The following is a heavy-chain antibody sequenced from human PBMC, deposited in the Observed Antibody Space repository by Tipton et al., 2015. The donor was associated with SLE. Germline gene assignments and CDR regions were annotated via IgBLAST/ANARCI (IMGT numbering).Heavy chain of an antibody. CDR1: GGSFSDYY. CDR3: ARFMISVGFDY. D-gene: IGHD3-16*01. J-gene: IGHJ4*02. V-gene: IGHV4-34*10. Sequence: GLVKPSETLSLTCAVYGGSFSDYYWSWIRQTPGKGLEWIGYISYSGSTYYNPSLKSRITISVDTSQNQFSLKLSSVTAADTAVYYCARFMISVGFDYWGQGTLVTVSS. CDR2: ISYSGST.